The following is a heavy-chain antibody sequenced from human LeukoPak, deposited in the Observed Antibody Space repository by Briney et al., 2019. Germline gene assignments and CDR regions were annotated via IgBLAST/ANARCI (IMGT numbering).Heavy chain of an antibody. CDR3: ARPYYYDSSGYYPYY. J-gene: IGHJ4*02. CDR2: IYSGGST. V-gene: IGHV3-66*02. D-gene: IGHD3-22*01. Sequence: GGSPRLSCAASGFTFSSYSMTWVRQAPGKGLEWVSVIYSGGSTYYADSVKGRFTISRDNSKNTLYLQMNSLRAEDTAVYYCARPYYYDSSGYYPYYWGQGTLVTVSS. CDR1: GFTFSSYS.